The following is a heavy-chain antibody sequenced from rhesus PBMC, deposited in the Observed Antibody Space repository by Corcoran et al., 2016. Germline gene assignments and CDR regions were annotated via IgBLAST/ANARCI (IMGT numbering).Heavy chain of an antibody. J-gene: IGHJ4*01. V-gene: IGHV4-106*01. Sequence: QVQLQESGPGLVKPSETLSLTCAVSGGSISDDYYWGWIRQPPGKGLAWIGYIYGSCGGTNYNPSLKNRVTISLDTSKTQFSRKLSSVTAADTAVYYCASIAGTTGFVVFDYWGQGVLVTVSS. CDR3: ASIAGTTGFVVFDY. D-gene: IGHD1-20*01. CDR1: GGSISDDYY. CDR2: IYGSCGGT.